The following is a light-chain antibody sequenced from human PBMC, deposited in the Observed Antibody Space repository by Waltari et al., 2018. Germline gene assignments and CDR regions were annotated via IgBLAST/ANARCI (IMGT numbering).Light chain of an antibody. J-gene: IGKJ5*01. CDR2: GAS. CDR3: QQYNHWPPIT. CDR1: QSIADN. Sequence: EIVMTQSPATVSVSPGERATFSCRACQSIADNLAWYQQKPAQAPRLLIYGASTRATGVPARFRGRGSGTEFTLTISSLQSEDVAVYYCQQYNHWPPITFGQGTRLEIK. V-gene: IGKV3-15*01.